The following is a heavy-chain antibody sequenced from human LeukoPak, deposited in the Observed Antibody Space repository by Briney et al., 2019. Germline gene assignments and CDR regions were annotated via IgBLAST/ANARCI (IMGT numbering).Heavy chain of an antibody. J-gene: IGHJ4*02. D-gene: IGHD4-17*01. CDR3: AGVGGLTTVTTIDY. CDR2: INPNSGGT. CDR1: GYTFTGYY. Sequence: ASVKVSCKASGYTFTGYYMHWVRQAPGQGLEWMGWINPNSGGTNYAQKFQGRVTMTRDTSISTAYMELSRLRSDDTAVYYCAGVGGLTTVTTIDYWGQGTLVTVSS. V-gene: IGHV1-2*02.